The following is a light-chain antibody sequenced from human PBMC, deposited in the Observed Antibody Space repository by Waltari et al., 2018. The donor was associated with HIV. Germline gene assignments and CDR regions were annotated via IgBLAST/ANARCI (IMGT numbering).Light chain of an antibody. Sequence: QSVLTQPPSVSGAPGQRVTISCTGSSSNIGAGYHVHWYQQLPGTAPKLLIYGNSNRPPGVPERFAGSKSGTSATLAITGLQAEDEADYHCQSHDSSLSGYVFGTGTKVTVL. V-gene: IGLV1-40*01. J-gene: IGLJ1*01. CDR3: QSHDSSLSGYV. CDR1: SSNIGAGYH. CDR2: GNS.